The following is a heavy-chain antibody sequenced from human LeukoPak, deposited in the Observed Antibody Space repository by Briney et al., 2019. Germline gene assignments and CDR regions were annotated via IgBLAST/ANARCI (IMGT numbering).Heavy chain of an antibody. V-gene: IGHV4-59*11. CDR3: GRDALVGYFSYYYMDV. Sequence: PSDTLSLTCTVSGDPISSHYWTWLRQSPVKGLEWLGDISNSGSTSYNPSLKSRVTISIDTSKNQFSLKLSSVTAADTAVYYCGRDALVGYFSYYYMDVWGKGTTVTVSS. CDR1: GDPISSHY. CDR2: ISNSGST. J-gene: IGHJ6*03. D-gene: IGHD2-15*01.